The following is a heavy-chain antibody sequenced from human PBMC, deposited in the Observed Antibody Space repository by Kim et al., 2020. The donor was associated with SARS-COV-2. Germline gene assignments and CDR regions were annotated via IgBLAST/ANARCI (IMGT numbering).Heavy chain of an antibody. J-gene: IGHJ6*02. CDR2: FDPDDGET. V-gene: IGHV1-24*01. D-gene: IGHD3-22*01. CDR3: ATAPASYCGSSGYSFHYYGMDL. Sequence: ASVKVSCKVSGYTLTEFSMNWVRQAPGKGLEWMGGFDPDDGETIYAQKFQGRVTMTEDTSTDTAYMELSSLRSEDTAVYYCATAPASYCGSSGYSFHYYGMDLGPEGPRVTLP. CDR1: GYTLTEFS.